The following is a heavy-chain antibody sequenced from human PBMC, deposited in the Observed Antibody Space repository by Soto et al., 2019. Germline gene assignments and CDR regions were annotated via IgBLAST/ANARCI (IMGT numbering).Heavy chain of an antibody. V-gene: IGHV1-18*01. D-gene: IGHD3-9*01. Sequence: QVQLVQSGAEVKKPGASVKVSCKASGFTFSNYGITWLRQGPGQGLEWMGWISAYNGNTVHAQEYQGRLTMTTDTSTSTAYMELRSLRPDDTAVYYCARPQNDILTDSYTNYFDPWGQGTLVTVSS. CDR1: GFTFSNYG. J-gene: IGHJ5*02. CDR2: ISAYNGNT. CDR3: ARPQNDILTDSYTNYFDP.